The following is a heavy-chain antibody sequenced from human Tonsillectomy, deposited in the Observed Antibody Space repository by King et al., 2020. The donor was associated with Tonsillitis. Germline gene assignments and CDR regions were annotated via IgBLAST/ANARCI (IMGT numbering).Heavy chain of an antibody. CDR3: ARHVEQQLVEGWFDP. V-gene: IGHV4-39*01. CDR1: GGSISSSSYY. Sequence: LQLQESGPGLVKPSENLSLTCTVSGGSISSSSYYWGWIRQPPGKGLEWIGSIYYSGSTYYNPSLKSRVTISVDTSKNQFSLKLSSVTAADTAVYYCARHVEQQLVEGWFDPWGQGTLVTVST. CDR2: IYYSGST. J-gene: IGHJ5*02. D-gene: IGHD6-13*01.